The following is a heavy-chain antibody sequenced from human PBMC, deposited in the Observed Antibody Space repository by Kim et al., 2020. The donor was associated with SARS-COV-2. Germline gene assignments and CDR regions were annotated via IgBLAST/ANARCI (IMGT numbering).Heavy chain of an antibody. CDR2: ISGDGGST. D-gene: IGHD3-10*01. Sequence: GGSLRLSCAASGFTFDDYAMHWVRQAPWKGLEWVSLISGDGGSTYYADSVKGRFTISRDNSKNSLYLQMNSLRTEDTALYYCAKGGPGSWFGELFGAFDIWGQGTMVTVSS. CDR1: GFTFDDYA. J-gene: IGHJ3*02. V-gene: IGHV3-43*02. CDR3: AKGGPGSWFGELFGAFDI.